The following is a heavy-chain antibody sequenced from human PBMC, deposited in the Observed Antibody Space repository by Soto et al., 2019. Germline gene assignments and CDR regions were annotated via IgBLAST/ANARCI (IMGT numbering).Heavy chain of an antibody. CDR3: ARLKDLYLTFDY. CDR2: IYWDDDK. CDR1: GFSLSTNEVG. V-gene: IGHV2-5*02. J-gene: IGHJ4*02. D-gene: IGHD3-10*01. Sequence: SGPTLVNPTQTLTLTCTFSGFSLSTNEVGVGWIRQPPGKALEWLAIIYWDDDKRYSPLLKTRLTVTKDTSKNQVVLTLTNMGAVDTGTYYCARLKDLYLTFDYWGQGSLVTV.